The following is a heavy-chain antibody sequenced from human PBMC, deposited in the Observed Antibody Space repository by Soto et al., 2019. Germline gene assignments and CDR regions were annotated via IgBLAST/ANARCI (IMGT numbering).Heavy chain of an antibody. Sequence: PGASLRLSCAASGFTFSSYAMSWVRQAPGKGLEWVSGISGSGGSTYYADAVKGRFTISRDNSKNTLYLQMNSLRATDTALYYCAIDRTYYYDSSDPAEREYYQHWGVGSLVTVSS. CDR3: AIDRTYYYDSSDPAEREYYQH. CDR2: ISGSGGST. D-gene: IGHD3-22*01. CDR1: GFTFSSYA. J-gene: IGHJ1*01. V-gene: IGHV3-23*01.